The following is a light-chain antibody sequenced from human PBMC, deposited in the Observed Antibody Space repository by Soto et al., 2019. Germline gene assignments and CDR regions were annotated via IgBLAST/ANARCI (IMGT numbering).Light chain of an antibody. CDR3: SSYTISRTYV. V-gene: IGLV2-14*03. J-gene: IGLJ1*01. CDR2: NVY. Sequence: QSVLTQPASVSGSPGQSITISCTGTSSDVGAYNFVSWHQQHPGKAPKLIIYNVYDRPSGISYLFSGSKSGNTASLTISGLQGEDEADYYCSSYTISRTYVFGTGTKLTVL. CDR1: SSDVGAYNF.